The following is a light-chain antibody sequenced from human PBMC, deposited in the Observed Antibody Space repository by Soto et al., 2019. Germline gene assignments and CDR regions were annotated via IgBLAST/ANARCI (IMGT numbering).Light chain of an antibody. J-gene: IGLJ1*01. V-gene: IGLV2-14*01. CDR2: DGN. CDR1: INDVGAYNY. CDR3: SSYTSSYTLV. Sequence: QSALTQPASVSGSPGQSITISCTGTINDVGAYNYVSWYQQRPGSAPQLILFDGNNRPSGTSNRFSGSKSGHTAYLTISALQSDDEAIYHCSSYTSSYTLVFGSGTKLTVL.